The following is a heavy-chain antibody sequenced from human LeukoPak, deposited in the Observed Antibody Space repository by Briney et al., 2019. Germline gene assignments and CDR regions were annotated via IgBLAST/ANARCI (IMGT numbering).Heavy chain of an antibody. CDR1: GFTFDDYA. Sequence: PGRSLRLSCAASGFTFDDYAMHWVRQAPGKGLEWVSGISWNSGSIGYADSVKGRFTISRDNAKNSLYLQMNSLRAEDTALYYCAKDLSSKGYYYGMDVWGQGTTVTVSS. CDR3: AKDLSSKGYYYGMDV. J-gene: IGHJ6*02. V-gene: IGHV3-9*01. CDR2: ISWNSGSI. D-gene: IGHD2-2*01.